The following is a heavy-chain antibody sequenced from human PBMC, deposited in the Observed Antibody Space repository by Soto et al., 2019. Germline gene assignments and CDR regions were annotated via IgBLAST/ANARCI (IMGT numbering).Heavy chain of an antibody. V-gene: IGHV1-18*01. Sequence: ASVKVSCKASGYTFTSYGISWVRQAPGQGPEWMGWISAYNGNTNYAQKLQGRVTMTTDTSTSTAYMELRSLRSDDTAVYYCARGRGTYYYDSSRYSWFAPRGQGYLVTV. D-gene: IGHD3-22*01. J-gene: IGHJ5*02. CDR2: ISAYNGNT. CDR1: GYTFTSYG. CDR3: ARGRGTYYYDSSRYSWFAP.